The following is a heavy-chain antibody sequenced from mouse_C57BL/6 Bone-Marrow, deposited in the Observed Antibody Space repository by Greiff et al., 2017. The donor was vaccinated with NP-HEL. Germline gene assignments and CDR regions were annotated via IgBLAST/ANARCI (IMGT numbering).Heavy chain of an antibody. CDR2: ISDGGSYT. Sequence: LEWVATISDGGSYTYYPDNVKGRFAISRDNVENNLYLQMSHLKSEDTDMSYCVRVGGMIKTHYFAMDYWGQGTSVTVSS. D-gene: IGHD2-4*01. V-gene: IGHV5-4*01. J-gene: IGHJ4*01. CDR3: VRVGGMIKTHYFAMDY.